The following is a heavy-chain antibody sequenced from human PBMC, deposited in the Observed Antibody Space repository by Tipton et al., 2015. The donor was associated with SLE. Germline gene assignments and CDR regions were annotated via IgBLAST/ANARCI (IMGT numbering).Heavy chain of an antibody. CDR3: ARERGAAASYYYGMDV. Sequence: SLRLSCAASGFTFSTYTMNWVRQAPGKGLEWVSYISSGSSSIYYADSVKGRFTISRDNAKNSLYLQMNSLRAEDTAVYYCARERGAAASYYYGMDVWGQGTTVTVSS. D-gene: IGHD6-13*01. J-gene: IGHJ6*02. V-gene: IGHV3-48*01. CDR1: GFTFSTYT. CDR2: ISSGSSSI.